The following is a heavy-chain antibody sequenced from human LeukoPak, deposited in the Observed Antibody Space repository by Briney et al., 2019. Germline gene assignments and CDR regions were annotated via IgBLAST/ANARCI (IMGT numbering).Heavy chain of an antibody. CDR1: GGSISSGGHY. D-gene: IGHD6-19*01. CDR2: IYYSGST. CDR3: ARDRGGSSGFYYFDY. Sequence: ASQTLSLTCTVSGGSISSGGHYWSWIRQHPGKGLEWIAYIYYSGSTYYNPSLKSRLTISVDTSKNQFSLKLSSVTAADTAVYYCARDRGGSSGFYYFDYWGQGTLVTVSS. J-gene: IGHJ4*02. V-gene: IGHV4-31*03.